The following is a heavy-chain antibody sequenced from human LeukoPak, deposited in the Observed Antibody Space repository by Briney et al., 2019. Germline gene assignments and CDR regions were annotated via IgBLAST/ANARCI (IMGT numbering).Heavy chain of an antibody. V-gene: IGHV3-30*02. CDR1: GFAFSTYD. J-gene: IGHJ4*02. CDR3: AKGDY. CDR2: IRHDVNNKKRAKGSNE. Sequence: GGSLRLSCAASGFAFSTYDMHWVRQDPGKGLEWLAFIRHDVNNKKRAKGSNEYYADSVKGRFAISRDNSRNTLYLQMNSLRADDTAVYYCAKGDYWDQGTLVTVSS.